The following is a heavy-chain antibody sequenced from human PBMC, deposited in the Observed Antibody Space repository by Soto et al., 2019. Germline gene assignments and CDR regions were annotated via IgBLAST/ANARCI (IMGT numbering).Heavy chain of an antibody. CDR3: ARGGYCSGGTCYPLHY. CDR1: GYTFSSYG. CDR2: ISAYNGKR. D-gene: IGHD2-15*01. Sequence: QVQLVQSGAEVKKPGASVKVSCKASGYTFSSYGFSWVRQAPGQGLEWMGWISAYNGKRNYAQKLQGRVTMTTDTATSTAYMELRSLGSDDPAVYYCARGGYCSGGTCYPLHYWGQGTLVTVSS. V-gene: IGHV1-18*01. J-gene: IGHJ4*02.